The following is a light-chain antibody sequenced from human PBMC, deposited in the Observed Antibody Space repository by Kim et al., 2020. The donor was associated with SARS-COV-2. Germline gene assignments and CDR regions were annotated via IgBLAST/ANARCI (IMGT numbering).Light chain of an antibody. CDR3: SPRGSNDTVL. Sequence: LGRKVRIISRGDSNRGYNEAQWHQKPRQAPLVLIYGRNNRPSGSPHRLLGASSADNASLLTTGTQAGDEADYYCSPRGSNDTVLFGGGTQLTVL. V-gene: IGLV3-19*01. J-gene: IGLJ2*01. CDR1: SNRGYN. CDR2: GRN.